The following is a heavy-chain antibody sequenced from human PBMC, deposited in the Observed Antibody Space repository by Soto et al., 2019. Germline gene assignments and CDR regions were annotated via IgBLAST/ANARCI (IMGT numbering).Heavy chain of an antibody. Sequence: PXVSLQLSCAASGFTFSSYWMHWVRQAPGKGLVWVSRINSDGSSTTYADSVKGRFTISRDNAKNTLYLQMNSLRAEDTAVYYCARDRLPTVFGVNQPPCFDPWGQGTLVTVSS. J-gene: IGHJ5*02. CDR1: GFTFSSYW. CDR2: INSDGSST. D-gene: IGHD3-3*01. V-gene: IGHV3-74*01. CDR3: ARDRLPTVFGVNQPPCFDP.